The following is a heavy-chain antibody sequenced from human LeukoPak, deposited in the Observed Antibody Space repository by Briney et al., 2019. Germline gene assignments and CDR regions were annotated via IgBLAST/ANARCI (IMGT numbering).Heavy chain of an antibody. D-gene: IGHD3-16*01. Sequence: SETLSLTCTVSGGSISSSSYYWGWIRQPPGKGLGWIGSIYYSGSTYYNPSLKSRVTISVDTSKNQFSLKLSSVTAADTAVYYCARWGKNSNWFDPWGQGTLVTVSS. J-gene: IGHJ5*02. CDR2: IYYSGST. V-gene: IGHV4-39*07. CDR3: ARWGKNSNWFDP. CDR1: GGSISSSSYY.